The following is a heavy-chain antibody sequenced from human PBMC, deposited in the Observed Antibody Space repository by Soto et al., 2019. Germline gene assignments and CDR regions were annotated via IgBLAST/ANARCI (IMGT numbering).Heavy chain of an antibody. Sequence: QVQLVQPGTEVKKPGASVKVSCTPSGYTFTNYGVNWVRQAPGQGLEWMGWISADSGDTKYEQKFQGRVTMTTDTSTRTAYMELRSLRFDDSAVYYCARGGRYSSSSDLTYWGQGTLVTVSS. D-gene: IGHD6-6*01. CDR2: ISADSGDT. CDR3: ARGGRYSSSSDLTY. V-gene: IGHV1-18*04. J-gene: IGHJ4*02. CDR1: GYTFTNYG.